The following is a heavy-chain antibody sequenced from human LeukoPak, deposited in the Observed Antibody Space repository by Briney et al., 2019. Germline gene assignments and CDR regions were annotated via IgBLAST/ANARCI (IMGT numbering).Heavy chain of an antibody. J-gene: IGHJ4*02. D-gene: IGHD2/OR15-2a*01. CDR2: ISDSGGRT. Sequence: PGGSLRLSCAASGFSFSNYAMSWVRQAPGKGLEWVSTISDSGGRTYYADSVKGRFTISLDTSKNQFSLRLSSVTAADTAVYYCARGARIFDFWGPGTLVTVSS. CDR3: ARGARIFDF. CDR1: GFSFSNYA. V-gene: IGHV3-23*01.